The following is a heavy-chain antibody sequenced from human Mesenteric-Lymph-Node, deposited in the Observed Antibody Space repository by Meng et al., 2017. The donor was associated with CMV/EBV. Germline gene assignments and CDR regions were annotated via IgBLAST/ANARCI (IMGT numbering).Heavy chain of an antibody. V-gene: IGHV3-21*01. CDR2: ISSSSSYI. D-gene: IGHD3-22*01. CDR1: GFTFSSYS. Sequence: SGFTFSSYSMTWVRQAPGKGLEWVSSISSSSSYIYYADSVKGRFTISRDNAKNSLYLQMNSLRAEDTAVYYCARSRKSYYYDSIPGYWGQGTLVTVSS. J-gene: IGHJ4*02. CDR3: ARSRKSYYYDSIPGY.